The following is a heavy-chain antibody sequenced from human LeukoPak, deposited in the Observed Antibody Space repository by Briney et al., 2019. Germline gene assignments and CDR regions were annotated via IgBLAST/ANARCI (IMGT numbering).Heavy chain of an antibody. CDR2: IYSSGLT. J-gene: IGHJ4*01. V-gene: IGHV4-39*01. CDR3: ASASAGFGD. CDR1: GGSITNTNYY. Sequence: NSSETLSLTCAVSGGSITNTNYYWAWIRQSPGKGLEWIGSIYSSGLTYSHPSLKSRITISLDTSKNQFSLILTSVTVADTATYYCASASAGFGDWGQGILVTVSS. D-gene: IGHD3-10*01.